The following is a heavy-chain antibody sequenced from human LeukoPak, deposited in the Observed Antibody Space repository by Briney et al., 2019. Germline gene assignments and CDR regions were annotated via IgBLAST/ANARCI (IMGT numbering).Heavy chain of an antibody. CDR2: ISWNSGSI. V-gene: IGHV3-9*03. CDR3: AKAGYCSSTSCYFDY. J-gene: IGHJ4*02. CDR1: GFTFDDYA. Sequence: PGRSLRLSCAASGFTFDDYAMHWVRQAPGKGLEWVSGISWNSGSIGYADSVKGRFTNSRDNAKNSLYLQMNSLRAEDMALYYCAKAGYCSSTSCYFDYCGQGTLVTVSS. D-gene: IGHD2-2*01.